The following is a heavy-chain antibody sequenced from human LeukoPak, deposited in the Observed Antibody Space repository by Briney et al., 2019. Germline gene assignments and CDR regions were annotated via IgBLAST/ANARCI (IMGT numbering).Heavy chain of an antibody. CDR2: IYYSGST. CDR1: GGSISSGDYY. CDR3: AREGLQPNAFDI. Sequence: SSETLSLTCTVSGGSISSGDYYWSWIRQPPGKGLEWIGYIYYSGSTYYNPSLKSRVTISVDTSKNQFSLKLGSVTAADTAVYYCAREGLQPNAFDIWGQGTMVTVSS. D-gene: IGHD5-24*01. J-gene: IGHJ3*02. V-gene: IGHV4-30-4*02.